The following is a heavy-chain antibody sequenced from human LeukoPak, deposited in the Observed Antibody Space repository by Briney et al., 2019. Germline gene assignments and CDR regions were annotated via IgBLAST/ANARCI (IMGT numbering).Heavy chain of an antibody. CDR3: AKRAYYYDSSGYSYGAFDI. J-gene: IGHJ3*02. V-gene: IGHV3-21*04. Sequence: PGGSLRLSCAASGFTFSSYNMNLVRQAPGKGLEWVSFISSSNSYIYYADSVKGRFTISRDNSKNTLYLQMNSLRAEDTAVYYCAKRAYYYDSSGYSYGAFDIWGQGTMVTVSS. D-gene: IGHD3-22*01. CDR2: ISSSNSYI. CDR1: GFTFSSYN.